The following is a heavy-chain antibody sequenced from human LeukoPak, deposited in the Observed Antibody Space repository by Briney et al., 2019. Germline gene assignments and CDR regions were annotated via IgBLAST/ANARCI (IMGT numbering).Heavy chain of an antibody. D-gene: IGHD2-21*01. CDR3: ERVLIVGSRSIFEH. J-gene: IGHJ4*02. Sequence: GGSLRLSCAASGFTFSSHWMSWVRQVPGKGLAWVANINRDGSEEYYVDSVKGRVTISRDNAKHSLYLQMNSLRADDTAVYYCERVLIVGSRSIFEHWGQGTLVTVSS. CDR2: INRDGSEE. CDR1: GFTFSSHW. V-gene: IGHV3-7*01.